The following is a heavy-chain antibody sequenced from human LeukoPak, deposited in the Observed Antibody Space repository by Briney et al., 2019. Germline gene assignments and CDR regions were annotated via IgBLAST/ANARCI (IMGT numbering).Heavy chain of an antibody. J-gene: IGHJ4*02. Sequence: GGSLRLSCAASGFTFSTYNMNWVRQAPGKGLEWVSYISKTSSSIYYADSVKGRFTISRGNAKNSLYLQMNSPRAEDTAVYYCASSGDYYMGYWGQGTLVTVSS. CDR3: ASSGDYYMGY. CDR1: GFTFSTYN. CDR2: ISKTSSSI. V-gene: IGHV3-48*01. D-gene: IGHD1-26*01.